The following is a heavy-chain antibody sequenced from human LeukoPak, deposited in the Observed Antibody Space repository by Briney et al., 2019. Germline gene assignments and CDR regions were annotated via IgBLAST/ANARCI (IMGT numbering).Heavy chain of an antibody. Sequence: SETLSLTCAVSGGSISGSYCSWIRQSAGKGLEWIGRIFPGRSTNYNPSLKSRVTISVDKSKNRFSLKLTSVTAADTAVYYCARDHLVVAQEYWGQGTLVTVSS. CDR2: IFPGRST. J-gene: IGHJ4*02. CDR1: GGSISGSY. V-gene: IGHV4-4*07. CDR3: ARDHLVVAQEY. D-gene: IGHD2-15*01.